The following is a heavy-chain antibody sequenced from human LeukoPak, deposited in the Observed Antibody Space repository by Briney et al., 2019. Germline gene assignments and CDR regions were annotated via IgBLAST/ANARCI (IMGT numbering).Heavy chain of an antibody. CDR3: ARNANRGSTFDY. CDR1: GYSISSGYY. D-gene: IGHD1-26*01. Sequence: SETLSLTCAVSGYSISSGYYWGWIRQPPGKGLEWIGSIYHSGSTYYNPSLKSRVTILVDTSKNQFSLKLSSVTAADTAVYYCARNANRGSTFDYWGQGTLVTVSS. V-gene: IGHV4-38-2*01. J-gene: IGHJ4*02. CDR2: IYHSGST.